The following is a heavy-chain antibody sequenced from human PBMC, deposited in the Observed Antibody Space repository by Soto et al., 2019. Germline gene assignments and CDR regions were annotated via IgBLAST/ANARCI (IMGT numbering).Heavy chain of an antibody. CDR3: AKDPLLHYYGSGSYRANWFDP. CDR2: ISGSGGST. D-gene: IGHD3-10*01. CDR1: GFTFSSYA. V-gene: IGHV3-23*01. Sequence: GGSLRLSCAASGFTFSSYAMSWVRQDPGKGLEWVSAISGSGGSTYYADSVKGRFTISRDNSKNTLYLQMNSLRAEDTAVYYCAKDPLLHYYGSGSYRANWFDPWGQGTLVTVSS. J-gene: IGHJ5*02.